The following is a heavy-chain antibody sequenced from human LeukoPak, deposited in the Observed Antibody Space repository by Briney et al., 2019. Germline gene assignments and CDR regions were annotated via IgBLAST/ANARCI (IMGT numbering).Heavy chain of an antibody. CDR3: ARVYCSSTSCYEIDY. J-gene: IGHJ4*02. V-gene: IGHV1-2*02. CDR2: INPNSGGT. CDR1: GYTFTGYY. D-gene: IGHD2-2*01. Sequence: ASVKVSSKASGYTFTGYYMHWVRQAPGQGLEWMGWINPNSGGTNYAQKFQGRVTMTRDTSISTAYMELSRLRSDDTAVYYCARVYCSSTSCYEIDYWGQGTLVTVSS.